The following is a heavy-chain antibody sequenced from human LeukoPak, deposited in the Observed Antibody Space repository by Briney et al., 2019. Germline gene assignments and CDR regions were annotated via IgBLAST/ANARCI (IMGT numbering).Heavy chain of an antibody. D-gene: IGHD2-2*01. J-gene: IGHJ5*02. CDR2: INPNSGGT. Sequence: VASVKVSCKASGYTFTGYYMHWVRQAPGQGLEWMGWINPNSGGTNYAQKFRGRVTMTRDTSISTAYMELSRLRSDDTAVYYCAREREGCSSTSCFNWFDPWGQGTLVTVSS. V-gene: IGHV1-2*02. CDR1: GYTFTGYY. CDR3: AREREGCSSTSCFNWFDP.